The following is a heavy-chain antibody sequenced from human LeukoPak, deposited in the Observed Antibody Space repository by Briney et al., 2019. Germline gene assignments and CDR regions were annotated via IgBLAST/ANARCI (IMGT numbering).Heavy chain of an antibody. CDR1: GFTFSTNY. CDR3: ARGQSFLGAFDI. V-gene: IGHV3-21*01. CDR2: ISSSCSNI. Sequence: GGSLRLSCSASGFTFSTNYINWVRQAPGKGLEWVSSISSSCSNIYYAESVKGRFTVSRDNPNNSLYLQMNSLRAEDTAVYYCARGQSFLGAFDIWGQGTMVTVSS. J-gene: IGHJ3*02. D-gene: IGHD2/OR15-2a*01.